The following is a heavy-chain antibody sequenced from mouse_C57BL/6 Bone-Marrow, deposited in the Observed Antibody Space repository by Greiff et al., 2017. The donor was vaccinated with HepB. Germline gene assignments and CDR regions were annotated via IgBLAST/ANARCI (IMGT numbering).Heavy chain of an antibody. D-gene: IGHD4-1*01. CDR3: ARGGANWDWYFDV. J-gene: IGHJ1*03. CDR2: ISPGSGGT. CDR1: GYAFTNYL. V-gene: IGHV1-54*01. Sequence: VKLQESGAELVRPGTSVKVSCKASGYAFTNYLIEWVKQRPGQGLEWIGVISPGSGGTNYNEKFKGKATLTADKSSSTAYMQLSSLTSEDSAVYFCARGGANWDWYFDVWGTGTTVTVSS.